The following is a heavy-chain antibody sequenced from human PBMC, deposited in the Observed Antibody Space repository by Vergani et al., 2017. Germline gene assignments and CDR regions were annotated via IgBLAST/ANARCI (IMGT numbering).Heavy chain of an antibody. D-gene: IGHD1-26*01. Sequence: QLQLQESGPGLVRPSETLSLTCTVSGGSISSSYSYWGWIRQPPGKGLEWIGSIFSTGPTYYNPSLNSRVTMSVDTSKNQFSLKLSSVTAADTSVYHCATYRGGTYYLGVDYWGQGTLVTVSS. J-gene: IGHJ4*02. CDR2: IFSTGPT. CDR1: GGSISSSYSY. CDR3: ATYRGGTYYLGVDY. V-gene: IGHV4-39*01.